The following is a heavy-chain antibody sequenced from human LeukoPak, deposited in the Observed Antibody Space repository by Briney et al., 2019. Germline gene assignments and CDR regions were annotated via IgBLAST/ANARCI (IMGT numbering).Heavy chain of an antibody. D-gene: IGHD6-19*01. Sequence: GGSLRLSCAASGFTFSSDGMHWVRQAPGKGLEWVAVIWYDGSNKYYADSVKGRFTISRDNSKNTLYLQMNSLRAEDTAVYYCARVSSGHGRGAFDIWGQGTMVTVSS. CDR3: ARVSSGHGRGAFDI. CDR1: GFTFSSDG. V-gene: IGHV3-33*01. CDR2: IWYDGSNK. J-gene: IGHJ3*02.